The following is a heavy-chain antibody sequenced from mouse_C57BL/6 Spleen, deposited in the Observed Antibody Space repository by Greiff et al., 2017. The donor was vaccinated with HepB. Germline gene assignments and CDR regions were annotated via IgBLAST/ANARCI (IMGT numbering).Heavy chain of an antibody. D-gene: IGHD2-2*01. CDR2: IWRGGST. J-gene: IGHJ4*01. V-gene: IGHV2-5*01. CDR3: AKKSGYDEYYYAMDY. Sequence: VQLQQSGPGLVQPSQSLSITCTVSGFSFTSYGVHWVRQSPGKGLEWLGVIWRGGSTDYNAAFMSRLSITKDNSKSQVFFKMNSLQADDTAIYYCAKKSGYDEYYYAMDYWGQGTSVTVSS. CDR1: GFSFTSYG.